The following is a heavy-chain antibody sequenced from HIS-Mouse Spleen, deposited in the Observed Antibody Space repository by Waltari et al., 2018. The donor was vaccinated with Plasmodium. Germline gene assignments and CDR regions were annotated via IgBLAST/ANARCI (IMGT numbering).Heavy chain of an antibody. CDR3: ATKGGSSSDY. Sequence: QVQLVQSGAEAKKPGASVKVSCTASGYTFTGNYLHWGRQAPGQGLEWTGWINPNSDGTNYAQKFRGRVTMTRDTSISTAYMELSRLRSDDTAVYYCATKGGSSSDYWGQGTLVTVSS. CDR1: GYTFTGNY. CDR2: INPNSDGT. J-gene: IGHJ4*02. D-gene: IGHD6-6*01. V-gene: IGHV1-2*02.